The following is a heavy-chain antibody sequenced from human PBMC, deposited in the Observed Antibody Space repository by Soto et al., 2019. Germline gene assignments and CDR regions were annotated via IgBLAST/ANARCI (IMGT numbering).Heavy chain of an antibody. J-gene: IGHJ6*02. CDR2: IYINGST. CDR1: GFIVSSNY. CDR3: SGDPSGYDEGDWYHGVDV. V-gene: IGHV3-53*01. D-gene: IGHD5-12*01. Sequence: GFLRLSCAASGFIVSSNYMSWVRQAPGEGLEWVAIIYINGSTDYADSVQGRFSVSRDIYKNTLFLQMNNLRAEDTAVYFCSGDPSGYDEGDWYHGVDVWGQGTTVTVSS.